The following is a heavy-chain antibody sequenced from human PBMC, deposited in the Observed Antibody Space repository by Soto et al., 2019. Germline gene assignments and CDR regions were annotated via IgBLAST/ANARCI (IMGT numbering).Heavy chain of an antibody. D-gene: IGHD3-22*01. CDR1: GYTFTSYY. J-gene: IGHJ5*02. CDR2: INPSGGST. CDR3: ARDRSRYYYDSSGYYLYNWFDP. V-gene: IGHV1-46*01. Sequence: ASVKVSCKASGYTFTSYYMHWVRQAPGQGLEWMGIINPSGGSTSYAQKFQGRVTMTRDTSTSTVYMELSSLRSEDTAVYYCARDRSRYYYDSSGYYLYNWFDPWGQGTLVT.